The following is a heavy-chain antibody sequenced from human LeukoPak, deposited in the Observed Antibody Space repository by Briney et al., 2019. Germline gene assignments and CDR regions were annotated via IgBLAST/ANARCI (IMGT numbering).Heavy chain of an antibody. J-gene: IGHJ4*02. V-gene: IGHV3-30*02. CDR3: AIDGPQSSSGWYVDY. CDR1: GITFTNYG. Sequence: PGGPLRPSGVASGITFTNYGMHWVPQAPGKGLEWGAFIRDDESNKYHAGPVEGRFTISRDNFKNTLYLQMNSLRAEDTAVYYCAIDGPQSSSGWYVDYWGQGTLVTVSS. CDR2: IRDDESNK. D-gene: IGHD6-19*01.